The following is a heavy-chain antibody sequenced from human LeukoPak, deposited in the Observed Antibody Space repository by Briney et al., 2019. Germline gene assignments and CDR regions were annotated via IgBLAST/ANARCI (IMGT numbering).Heavy chain of an antibody. V-gene: IGHV4-38-2*01. Sequence: SETLSLTCGVSGFSISSGYYWGWIRQPPGKGLEWIGSIYHTGSAYYNPSLKSRVIISVDASKNQFSLKMNSVTAADTAVYYSARSHYVSGSQGGMDVWGKGTTVTVSS. CDR1: GFSISSGYY. J-gene: IGHJ6*04. CDR2: IYHTGSA. CDR3: ARSHYVSGSQGGMDV. D-gene: IGHD3-10*01.